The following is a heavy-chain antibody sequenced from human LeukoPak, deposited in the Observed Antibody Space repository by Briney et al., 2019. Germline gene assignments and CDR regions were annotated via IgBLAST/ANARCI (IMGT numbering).Heavy chain of an antibody. CDR2: IYYSGST. CDR1: GGSISNYY. Sequence: PSETLSLTCTVSGGSISNYYWSWIRQPPGKGLEWIGYIYYSGSTNYNPSLKSRVTISVDTSKNQFSLKLSSVTAADTAVYYCARDRAAPRDDAFDIWGQGTMVTVSS. CDR3: ARDRAAPRDDAFDI. J-gene: IGHJ3*02. D-gene: IGHD3-10*01. V-gene: IGHV4-59*01.